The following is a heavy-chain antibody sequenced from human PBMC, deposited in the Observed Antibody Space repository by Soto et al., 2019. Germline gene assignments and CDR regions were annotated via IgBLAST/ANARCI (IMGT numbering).Heavy chain of an antibody. J-gene: IGHJ4*02. CDR3: ARRLNVDIVATTTKPFDY. V-gene: IGHV3-21*01. CDR2: ISSSSSYI. CDR1: RVTVSSYI. D-gene: IGHD5-12*01. Sequence: PGGGLRLSSAASRVTVSSYIMNLFRQAPGKGLEWVSSISSSSSYIYYADSVKGRFTISRDNAKNSLYLQMNSLRAEDTAVYYCARRLNVDIVATTTKPFDYWGQGPLVTVSS.